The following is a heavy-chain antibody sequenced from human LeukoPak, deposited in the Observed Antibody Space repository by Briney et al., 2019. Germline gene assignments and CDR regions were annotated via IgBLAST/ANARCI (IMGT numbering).Heavy chain of an antibody. CDR3: ASSNRGSSSWYSGSFDY. CDR2: IIPIFGIA. V-gene: IGHV1-69*04. CDR1: GGTFSSYA. J-gene: IGHJ4*02. D-gene: IGHD6-13*01. Sequence: ASVKVSCKASGGTFSSYAISWVRQAPGQGLKWMGRIIPIFGIANYAQKFQGRVTITADKSTSTAYMELSSLRSEDTAVYYCASSNRGSSSWYSGSFDYWGQGTLVTVSS.